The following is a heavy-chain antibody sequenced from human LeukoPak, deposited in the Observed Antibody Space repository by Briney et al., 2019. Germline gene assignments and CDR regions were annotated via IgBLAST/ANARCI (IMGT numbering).Heavy chain of an antibody. CDR3: ARDPIVGATPYWYFDL. Sequence: GASVKVSCKASGYTFTSYGISWVRQAPGQGLEWMGWISAYNGNTNYAQKLQGRVTMTTDTSTSTAYMELRSLRSDDTAVYYCARDPIVGATPYWYFDLWGRGTLATVSS. D-gene: IGHD1-26*01. J-gene: IGHJ2*01. V-gene: IGHV1-18*01. CDR2: ISAYNGNT. CDR1: GYTFTSYG.